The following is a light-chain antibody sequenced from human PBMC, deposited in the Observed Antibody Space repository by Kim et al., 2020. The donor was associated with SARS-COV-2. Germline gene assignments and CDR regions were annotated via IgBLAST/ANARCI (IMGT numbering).Light chain of an antibody. V-gene: IGKV3-15*01. CDR1: QSVSSN. CDR3: QQYNNWPWT. CDR2: GAS. Sequence: VAPGERAPLSCRASQSVSSNLAWYQRKPGQAPRLLIYGASTRATGIPARFSGSGSGTEFSLTISRLQSEDFAVYYCQQYNNWPWTFGQGTKVDIK. J-gene: IGKJ1*01.